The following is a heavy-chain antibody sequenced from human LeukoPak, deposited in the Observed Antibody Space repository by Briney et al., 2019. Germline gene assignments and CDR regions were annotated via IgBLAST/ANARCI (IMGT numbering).Heavy chain of an antibody. Sequence: GGSLRLSCAASGFTVSSNYMSWVRQAPGKGLEWVSVIYSGGSTYYADSVKGRFTIFRDNSKNTLYLQMNSLGAEDTAVYYCARDSGGSAYYYMDVWGKGTTVTVSS. J-gene: IGHJ6*03. D-gene: IGHD6-19*01. CDR3: ARDSGGSAYYYMDV. CDR1: GFTVSSNY. V-gene: IGHV3-53*01. CDR2: IYSGGST.